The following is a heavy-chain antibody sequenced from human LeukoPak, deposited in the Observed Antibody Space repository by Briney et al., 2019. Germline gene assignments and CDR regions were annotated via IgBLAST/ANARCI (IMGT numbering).Heavy chain of an antibody. Sequence: SETLSLTCTVSGGSIVSGDYYWSWIRQQPGKGLEWIGSIYYSGSTYYNPSLKSRVTISVDTSKNQFSLKLSSVTAADTAMYYCGRHQTMYYGMDVWGQGTAVTVSS. J-gene: IGHJ6*02. CDR1: GGSIVSGDYY. D-gene: IGHD4/OR15-4a*01. CDR2: IYYSGST. CDR3: GRHQTMYYGMDV. V-gene: IGHV4-39*01.